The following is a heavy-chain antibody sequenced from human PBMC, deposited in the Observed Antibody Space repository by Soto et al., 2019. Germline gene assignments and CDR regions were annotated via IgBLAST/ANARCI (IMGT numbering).Heavy chain of an antibody. CDR3: ARWPQPRYTADPYAVDV. J-gene: IGHJ6*02. CDR2: IVPSLDTT. D-gene: IGHD3-16*02. CDR1: GGTFSSSG. V-gene: IGHV1-69*11. Sequence: SVKVSCKASGGTFSSSGFSWVRQAPGQGLEWMGMIVPSLDTTNYAQKFQARVTITADEVTSTAYMELRSLRSVDTAVYYCARWPQPRYTADPYAVDVWGQGTRVTVSS.